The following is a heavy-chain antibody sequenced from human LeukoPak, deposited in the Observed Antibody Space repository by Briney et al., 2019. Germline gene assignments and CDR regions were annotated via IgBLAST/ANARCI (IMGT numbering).Heavy chain of an antibody. D-gene: IGHD2-21*02. V-gene: IGHV1-3*01. Sequence: GSVKVSCKASGYTLTNYAMHWVRQAPGQSLEWMGWINAGNGNTKYSQTFQDRVTITRDTSANTVYMELSSLRSEDTAVYYCARDRAYCGGDCSGRGGPNWFDPWGQGTLVTVSS. J-gene: IGHJ5*02. CDR2: INAGNGNT. CDR3: ARDRAYCGGDCSGRGGPNWFDP. CDR1: GYTLTNYA.